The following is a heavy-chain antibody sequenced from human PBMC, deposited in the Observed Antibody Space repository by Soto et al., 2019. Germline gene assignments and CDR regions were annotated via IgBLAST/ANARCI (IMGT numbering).Heavy chain of an antibody. J-gene: IGHJ6*02. CDR2: IWYDGSNK. Sequence: GGSLRLSCAASGFTFSSYGMHWVRQAPGKGLEWVAVIWYDGSNKYYADSVKGRFTISRDNSKNTLYLQMNSLRAEDTAVYYCARVITRYYYYGMDVWGQGTTVTVSS. CDR1: GFTFSSYG. V-gene: IGHV3-33*01. CDR3: ARVITRYYYYGMDV.